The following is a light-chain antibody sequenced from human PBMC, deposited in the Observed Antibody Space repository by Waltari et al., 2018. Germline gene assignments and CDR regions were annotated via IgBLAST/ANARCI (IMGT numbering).Light chain of an antibody. CDR2: WAS. CDR3: QQYSALPYS. V-gene: IGKV4-1*01. CDR1: QSVLDNSNNRNY. Sequence: DIVMTQSPDSRAVSLGALATINCQSSQSVLDNSNNRNYLSWYQQKSGQPPKVLFYWASSRKSGVPDRFSASGSGANFSLTITSLQAEDVGLYYCQQYSALPYSFGQGTKLEVK. J-gene: IGKJ2*03.